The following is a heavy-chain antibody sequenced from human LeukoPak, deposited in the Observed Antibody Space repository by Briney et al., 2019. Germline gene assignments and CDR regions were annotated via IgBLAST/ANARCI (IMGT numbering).Heavy chain of an antibody. CDR2: ISSSGSGDNT. CDR1: GVTLSTYA. J-gene: IGHJ6*02. D-gene: IGHD2-2*03. Sequence: GGSLRLSCAASGVTLSTYAMSWARRAPGKGLEWVSGISSSGSGDNTYYADSVKGRFTISRDNSKNTLYLQMNSLRAEDTAVYYCAKVPWIDYYYGMDVWGQGTTVTVAS. CDR3: AKVPWIDYYYGMDV. V-gene: IGHV3-23*01.